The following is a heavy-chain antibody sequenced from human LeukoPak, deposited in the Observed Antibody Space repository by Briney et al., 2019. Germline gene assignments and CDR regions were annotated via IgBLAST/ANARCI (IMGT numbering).Heavy chain of an antibody. CDR3: ARSQLGIDWYFDL. CDR1: GVSISRYY. CDR2: IYASGST. Sequence: SETLSLTCADSGVSISRYYWSWIRQPPGKGLEWIGHIYASGSTNYSPSLKSRVTISVDTSKTQFSLKLSSVTAADTAVYYCARSQLGIDWYFDLWGRGTLVTVSS. D-gene: IGHD7-27*01. V-gene: IGHV4-4*09. J-gene: IGHJ2*01.